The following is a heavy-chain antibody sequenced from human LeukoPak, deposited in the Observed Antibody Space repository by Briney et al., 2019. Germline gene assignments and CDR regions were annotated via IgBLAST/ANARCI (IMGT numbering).Heavy chain of an antibody. CDR2: ISGSDGST. J-gene: IGHJ4*02. D-gene: IGHD2-15*01. V-gene: IGHV3-23*01. CDR3: AKSKVVAATMGRFDY. Sequence: GGSLRLSCAASGFIFSSYAMNWVRQAPGKGLEWVSVISGSDGSTYYADSVKGRFTISRDNSKNTLDLQMNSLRAEDTAVYYCAKSKVVAATMGRFDYWGQGTLVTVSS. CDR1: GFIFSSYA.